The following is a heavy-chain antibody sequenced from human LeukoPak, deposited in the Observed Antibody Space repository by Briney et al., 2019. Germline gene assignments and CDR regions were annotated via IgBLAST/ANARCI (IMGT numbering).Heavy chain of an antibody. CDR1: GFTFSSYW. CDR3: ARGDSSGWYNLYYYGMDV. CDR2: IWYDGSNK. D-gene: IGHD6-19*01. Sequence: GGSLRLSCAASGFTFSSYWMSWVRQAPGKGLEWVAVIWYDGSNKYYADSVKGRFTISRDNSKNTLYLQMNSLRAEDTAVYYCARGDSSGWYNLYYYGMDVWGQGTTVTVSS. J-gene: IGHJ6*02. V-gene: IGHV3-33*08.